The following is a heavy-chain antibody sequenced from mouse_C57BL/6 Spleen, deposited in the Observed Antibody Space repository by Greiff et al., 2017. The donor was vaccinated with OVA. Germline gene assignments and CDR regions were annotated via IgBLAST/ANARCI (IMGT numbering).Heavy chain of an antibody. D-gene: IGHD1-1*01. V-gene: IGHV1-53*01. CDR1: GYTFTSYW. CDR3: ANYGSSYRYFDV. CDR2: INPSNGGT. Sequence: VKLQQPGTELVKPGASVKLSCKASGYTFTSYWMHWVKQRPGQGLEWIGNINPSNGGTNYNEKFKSKATLTVDKSSSTAYMQLSSLTSEDSAVYYCANYGSSYRYFDVWGTGTTVTVSS. J-gene: IGHJ1*03.